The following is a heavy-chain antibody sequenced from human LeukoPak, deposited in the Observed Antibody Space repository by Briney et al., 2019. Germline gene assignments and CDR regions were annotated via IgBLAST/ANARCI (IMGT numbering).Heavy chain of an antibody. CDR2: IYYSGST. D-gene: IGHD2-2*01. CDR1: GGSFSGYY. Sequence: SETLSLTCAVYGGSFSGYYWSWIRQPPGKGLEWIGYIYYSGSTNYNPSLKSRVTISVDTSKNQFSLKLSSVPAADTAVYYCARQRGYCSSTSCYDPPINWFDPWGQGTLVTVSS. V-gene: IGHV4-59*01. J-gene: IGHJ5*02. CDR3: ARQRGYCSSTSCYDPPINWFDP.